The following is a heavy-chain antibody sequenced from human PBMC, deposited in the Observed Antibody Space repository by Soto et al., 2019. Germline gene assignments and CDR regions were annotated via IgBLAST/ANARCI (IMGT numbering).Heavy chain of an antibody. Sequence: GESLKISCKGSGYSFTSYWIGWVRQMPGKGLEWMGIIYPGDSDTRYSPSFQGQVTISADKSISTAYLQWSSLKASDTAMYYCARHGAGYSSSWYFYYYYGMDVWGQGTTVTVSS. CDR3: ARHGAGYSSSWYFYYYYGMDV. V-gene: IGHV5-51*01. D-gene: IGHD6-13*01. CDR2: IYPGDSDT. CDR1: GYSFTSYW. J-gene: IGHJ6*02.